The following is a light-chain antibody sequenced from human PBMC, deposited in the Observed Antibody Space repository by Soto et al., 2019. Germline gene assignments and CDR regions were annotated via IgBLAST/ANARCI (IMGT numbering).Light chain of an antibody. Sequence: QSALTQPPSVSGSPGQSVTISCTGTSSDFGIYDRVSWYQQPPGTAPKLIIYEVSNRPSGVPDRFSGSKSANTASLTISGLQAEDEADYYCASYTSSSTLLFGGGTKLTVL. CDR2: EVS. V-gene: IGLV2-18*02. J-gene: IGLJ2*01. CDR3: ASYTSSSTLL. CDR1: SSDFGIYDR.